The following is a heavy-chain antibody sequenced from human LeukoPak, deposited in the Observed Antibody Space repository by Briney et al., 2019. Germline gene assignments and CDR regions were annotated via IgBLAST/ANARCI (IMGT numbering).Heavy chain of an antibody. CDR1: GFTFDDYA. J-gene: IGHJ2*01. D-gene: IGHD3-22*01. CDR3: AKASDYYDSSRSWWYFDL. V-gene: IGHV3-9*03. Sequence: GRSLRLSCAASGFTFDDYAMHWVRQAPGKGLEWVSGISWNSGSIGYADYVKGRFTISRDNAKNSLYLQMNSLRAEDMALYYCAKASDYYDSSRSWWYFDLWGRGTLVTVSS. CDR2: ISWNSGSI.